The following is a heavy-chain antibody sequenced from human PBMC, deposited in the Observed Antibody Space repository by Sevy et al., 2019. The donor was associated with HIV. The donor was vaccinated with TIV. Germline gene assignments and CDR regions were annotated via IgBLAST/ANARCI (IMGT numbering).Heavy chain of an antibody. J-gene: IGHJ3*02. CDR1: GFTFSSYG. Sequence: GGSLRLSCAASGFTFSSYGMHWVRQAPGKGLEWVAVISYDGSNKYYADSVKGRFTISRDNSKNTLYLQMNSLRAEDTAVYYRAKAGVYDFWSGYRNLDAFDIWGQGTMVTVSS. CDR3: AKAGVYDFWSGYRNLDAFDI. CDR2: ISYDGSNK. D-gene: IGHD3-3*01. V-gene: IGHV3-30*18.